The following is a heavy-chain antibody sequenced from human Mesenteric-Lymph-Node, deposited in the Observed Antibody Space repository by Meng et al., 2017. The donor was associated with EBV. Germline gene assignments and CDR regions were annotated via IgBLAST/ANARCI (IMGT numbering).Heavy chain of an antibody. J-gene: IGHJ4*02. CDR2: IWYDGSHE. D-gene: IGHD4-17*01. CDR1: GFTFNTYG. CDR3: ARDFYGDFSKTDY. Sequence: QVQLVESGGGVVQPGTSLRLSCTASGFTFNTYGTHWVRQDPGKGLEWVAFIWYDGSHEYYADSVKGRFTISRDNSKNTLYLEMNSLRAEDSAMYYCARDFYGDFSKTDYWGRGTLVTVSS. V-gene: IGHV3-33*01.